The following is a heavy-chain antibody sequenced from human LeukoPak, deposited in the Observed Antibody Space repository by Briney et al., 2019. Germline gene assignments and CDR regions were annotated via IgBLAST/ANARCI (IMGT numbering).Heavy chain of an antibody. J-gene: IGHJ4*02. CDR1: GGSISTYY. Sequence: SETLSLTCTVSGGSISTYYWTWIRQPSVKGLEWIGRIYTSGSTNYNPSLKSRVTMSVDTSKNQFSLKLSSVTVADTAVYYCASGDYRGQGYWGQGTLVTVSS. CDR3: ASGDYRGQGY. V-gene: IGHV4-4*07. D-gene: IGHD4-17*01. CDR2: IYTSGST.